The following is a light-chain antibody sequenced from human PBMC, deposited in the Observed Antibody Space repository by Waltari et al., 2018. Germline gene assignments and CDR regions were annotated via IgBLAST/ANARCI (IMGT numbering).Light chain of an antibody. CDR1: SRDVGCYNY. CDR2: DVS. J-gene: IGLJ1*01. V-gene: IGLV2-14*01. Sequence: QSALTQPASVSGSPGQSTTISCTGTSRDVGCYNYVSWYQQHPGKSPKLMSYDVSNRTAGVANVFAGSKAGNTASLTISGIQAEDEADYYCSSDTSSSPLYVFGTGTKVTVL. CDR3: SSDTSSSPLYV.